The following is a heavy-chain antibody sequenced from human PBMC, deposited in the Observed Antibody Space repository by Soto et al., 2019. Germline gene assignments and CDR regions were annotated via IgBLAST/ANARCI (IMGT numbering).Heavy chain of an antibody. CDR3: ARGQYSSPWTTAND. CDR2: INPSGGST. V-gene: IGHV1-46*01. D-gene: IGHD4-17*01. CDR1: GYTFPNYS. Sequence: QVQLVQSGAEVKKPGASVNVSCKASGYTFPNYSMHWVRQAPGQGLEWMGMINPSGGSTSYVQKFNGRVTMTRDTSMSTVYMELSSMRSEDRAVYDYARGQYSSPWTTANDWGQGTLVTVSS. J-gene: IGHJ4*02.